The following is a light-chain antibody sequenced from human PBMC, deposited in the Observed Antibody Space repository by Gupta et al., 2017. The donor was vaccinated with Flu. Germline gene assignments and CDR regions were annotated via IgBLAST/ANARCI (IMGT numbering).Light chain of an antibody. CDR3: RHYGVPPT. CDR1: QSVSSNY. J-gene: IGKJ1*01. CDR2: GAS. Sequence: ELELPQSPAPPSLSTGERVTLSCWASQSVSSNYIAWYQQNPSQAPRLPIYGASRRASGIPDRFSCSGSGTDFTLTISRLEPEDLAVYYYRHYGVPPTFGQGTKVEIK. V-gene: IGKV3-20*01.